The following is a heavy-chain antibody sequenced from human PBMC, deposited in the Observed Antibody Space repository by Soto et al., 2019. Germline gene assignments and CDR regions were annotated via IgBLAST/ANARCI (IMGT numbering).Heavy chain of an antibody. V-gene: IGHV4-31*03. Sequence: PSETLSLTCTVSGGSISSGGYYWSWIRQHPGKGLEWIGYIYYSGSTYYKPSLKSRVTISVDTSKNHFSLKLSSVTAADTAVYYCASGTTRGSGSYSNKYYYYGMNVWGQGTRVTVSS. CDR2: IYYSGST. CDR1: GGSISSGGYY. J-gene: IGHJ6*02. D-gene: IGHD3-10*01. CDR3: ASGTTRGSGSYSNKYYYYGMNV.